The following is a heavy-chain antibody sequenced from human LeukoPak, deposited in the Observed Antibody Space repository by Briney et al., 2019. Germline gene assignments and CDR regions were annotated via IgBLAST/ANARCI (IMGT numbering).Heavy chain of an antibody. CDR2: ISGSGGST. V-gene: IGHV3-23*01. CDR1: GFTFSSYA. J-gene: IGHJ4*02. Sequence: GGSLRLSCAASGFTFSSYAMSWVRQAPGKGLEWVSAISGSGGSTYYADSVKGRFTISRDNSKNTLYLQMNSLRAEDTAVYYCAKFLPTHIVVANYYFDYWGQGTRVTVSS. CDR3: AKFLPTHIVVANYYFDY. D-gene: IGHD2-21*01.